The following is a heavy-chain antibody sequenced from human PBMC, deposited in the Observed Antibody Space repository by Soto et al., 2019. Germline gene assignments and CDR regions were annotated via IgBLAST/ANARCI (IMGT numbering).Heavy chain of an antibody. CDR1: GFTFSSYG. D-gene: IGHD1-1*01. CDR3: EKNSRVHSQYYGMDV. V-gene: IGHV3-30*18. CDR2: ISYDGSNK. J-gene: IGHJ6*02. Sequence: PGGSLRLSCAASGFTFSSYGMHWVRQAPGKGLEWVAVISYDGSNKYYADSVKGRFTISRDNSKNTLYLQMNSLRAEDTAVYYCEKNSRVHSQYYGMDVWGQGTTAPVSS.